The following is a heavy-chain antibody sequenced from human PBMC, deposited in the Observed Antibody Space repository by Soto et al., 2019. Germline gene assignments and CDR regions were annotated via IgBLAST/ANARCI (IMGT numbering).Heavy chain of an antibody. J-gene: IGHJ4*02. Sequence: EVQLLESGGGLVQPGGSLRLSCAASGFTFSNYAMSWVRQAPGKGLEWVSIISGSGDSPYYADSVKGRFTISRDNSRNTRYPQMNSLSAGDSAKYCCAKEGTSGLYYFAYWGQGTLVTVAS. CDR2: ISGSGDSP. CDR3: AKEGTSGLYYFAY. D-gene: IGHD6-19*01. CDR1: GFTFSNYA. V-gene: IGHV3-23*01.